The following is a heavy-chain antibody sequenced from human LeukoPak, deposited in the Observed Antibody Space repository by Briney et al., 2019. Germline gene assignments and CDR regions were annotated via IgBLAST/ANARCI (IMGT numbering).Heavy chain of an antibody. V-gene: IGHV1-18*01. J-gene: IGHJ4*02. CDR3: ARAGAVVPGGYFDY. CDR1: GYDFTSVG. Sequence: GASVKVSCKASGYDFTSVGITWVRRAPGQGLEWMGWISPYNGNTRYAQKFQGRVTMTTDTSTSTAYMELRSLRSDDTAVYYCARAGAVVPGGYFDYWGQGTLVTVSS. CDR2: ISPYNGNT. D-gene: IGHD2-2*01.